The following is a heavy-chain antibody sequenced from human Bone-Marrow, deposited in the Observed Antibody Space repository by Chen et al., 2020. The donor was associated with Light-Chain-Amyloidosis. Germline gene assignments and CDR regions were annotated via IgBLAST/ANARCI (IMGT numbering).Heavy chain of an antibody. CDR3: SRRGTSLTRSYSPMDV. D-gene: IGHD2-15*01. J-gene: IGHJ6*02. CDR1: GFTFSDHY. CDR2: SRTLVYGYTT. V-gene: IGHV3-72*01. Sequence: EVHLVESGGGLVQPGGSLRLACAASGFTFSDHYMDWVRQAPGKGLEWVGRSRTLVYGYTTEYPASVKGRFTVSRDDSKNSLYLQMASLRTDDTAVYYCSRRGTSLTRSYSPMDVWGHGTTVTVSS.